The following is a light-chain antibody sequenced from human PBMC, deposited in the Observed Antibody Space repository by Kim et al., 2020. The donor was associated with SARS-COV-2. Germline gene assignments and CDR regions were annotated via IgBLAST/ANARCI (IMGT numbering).Light chain of an antibody. CDR1: SSNIGSNS. Sequence: ELTQPPSASVTPGQRVNIFCSGSSSNIGSNSVNWYQQVPGTAPNVLIYNNNQRPSGVPDRFSASKSGTSASLAISGLQSEDVADYYCASWDDTLSGWVLGGGTQLTVL. CDR3: ASWDDTLSGWV. CDR2: NNN. V-gene: IGLV1-44*01. J-gene: IGLJ3*02.